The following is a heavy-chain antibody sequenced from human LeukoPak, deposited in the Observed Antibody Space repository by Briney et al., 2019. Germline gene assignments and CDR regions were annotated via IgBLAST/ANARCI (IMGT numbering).Heavy chain of an antibody. V-gene: IGHV3-23*01. CDR1: GFTFSNYA. CDR2: ISVSGGST. Sequence: GGSLRLSCAASGFTFSNYAMSWVRQAPGKGLEWVSSISVSGGSTYYANSVKGRFTISRDNSKNTLYLQLNSVRAEDTAVYFCSNRARGYYNDYWGQGALVTVSS. J-gene: IGHJ4*02. CDR3: SNRARGYYNDY. D-gene: IGHD3-3*01.